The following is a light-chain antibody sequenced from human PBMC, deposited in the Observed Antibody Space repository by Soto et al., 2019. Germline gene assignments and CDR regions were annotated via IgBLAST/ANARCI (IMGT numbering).Light chain of an antibody. CDR3: SSYAGSNNLV. Sequence: QSVSTQPPSVSAAPRQKVTISCSGSSSNIGNYYVSWYQQFPGTAPKLLIYDNNKRPSGIPDRFSGSRSGTSATLDITGLQTGDEADYYCSSYAGSNNLVFGGGTKLTVL. CDR2: DNN. V-gene: IGLV1-51*01. CDR1: SSNIGNYY. J-gene: IGLJ2*01.